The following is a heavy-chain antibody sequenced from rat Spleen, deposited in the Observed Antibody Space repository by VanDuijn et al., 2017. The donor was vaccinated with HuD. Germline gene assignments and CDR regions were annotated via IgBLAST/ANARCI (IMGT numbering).Heavy chain of an antibody. Sequence: EVQLVESDGGLVQPGRSLKLSCAASGFTFSDYYMAWVRQAPTKGLEWVATISYDGSSTYYRDSVKGRFTISRDNAKSTLYLQMDSLRFEDTATYYCSRHIKYDYWGQGVMVTVSS. CDR1: GFTFSDYY. V-gene: IGHV5-29*01. CDR3: SRHIKYDY. J-gene: IGHJ2*01. D-gene: IGHD1-12*01. CDR2: ISYDGSST.